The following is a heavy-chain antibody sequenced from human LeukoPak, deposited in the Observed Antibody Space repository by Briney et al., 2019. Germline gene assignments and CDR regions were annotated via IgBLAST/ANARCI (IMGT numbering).Heavy chain of an antibody. Sequence: PGGSLRLSCAASGFTFSSYGMSGVRQAPGKGLEWVSAIETGGASTYYADSVKGRFTISRDNAKNSLYLQMNSLRAEDTAVYYCAKGDCSSTSCYFYYYYYMDVWGKGTTVTISS. J-gene: IGHJ6*03. D-gene: IGHD2-2*01. V-gene: IGHV3-23*05. CDR3: AKGDCSSTSCYFYYYYYMDV. CDR2: IETGGAST. CDR1: GFTFSSYG.